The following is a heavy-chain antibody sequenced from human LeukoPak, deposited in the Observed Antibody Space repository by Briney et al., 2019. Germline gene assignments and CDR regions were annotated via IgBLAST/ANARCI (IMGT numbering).Heavy chain of an antibody. V-gene: IGHV3-33*01. CDR1: GYTFTNHG. Sequence: GGSLRLSCAASGYTFTNHGMHWVRQAPGKGLEWVADIWFDGSQEYYADTVKGRFTISRDISKSILYLQMNSLRAEDTGVYYCARDLASARLDFRGQGTLVTVSS. CDR2: IWFDGSQE. CDR3: ARDLASARLDF. J-gene: IGHJ4*02. D-gene: IGHD6-6*01.